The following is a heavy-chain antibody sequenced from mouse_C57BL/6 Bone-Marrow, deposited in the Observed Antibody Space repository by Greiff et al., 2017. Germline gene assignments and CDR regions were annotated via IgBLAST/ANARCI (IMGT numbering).Heavy chain of an antibody. CDR1: GYTFTSYW. V-gene: IGHV1-64*01. CDR2: IHPNSGST. D-gene: IGHD2-4*01. J-gene: IGHJ3*01. Sequence: VQLQQPGAELVKPGASVKLSCKASGYTFTSYWMHWVKQRPGQGLEWIGMIHPNSGSTNYNEKFKNKATMTVDKSSSTAYMQLSSLTSEDSAVYYCALIYYDYDGPFAYWGQGTRVTVSA. CDR3: ALIYYDYDGPFAY.